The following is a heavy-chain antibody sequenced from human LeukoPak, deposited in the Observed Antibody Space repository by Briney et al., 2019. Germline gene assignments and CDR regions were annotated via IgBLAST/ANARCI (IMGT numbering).Heavy chain of an antibody. D-gene: IGHD4-11*01. J-gene: IGHJ4*02. CDR2: VYYSGST. Sequence: PSETLSPTCTVSGGSFSTYYWNWIRQPPGKGLEWIGYVYYSGSTNYNPSLKSRLTISKDTSKNQFSLMLTSVTAADTAVYYCARDQLDDRNYVGPFDYWGQGIMVTVSS. V-gene: IGHV4-59*12. CDR1: GGSFSTYY. CDR3: ARDQLDDRNYVGPFDY.